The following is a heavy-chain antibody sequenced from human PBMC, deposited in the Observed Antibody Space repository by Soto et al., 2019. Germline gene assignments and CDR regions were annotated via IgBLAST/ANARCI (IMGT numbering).Heavy chain of an antibody. D-gene: IGHD3-3*01. V-gene: IGHV4-61*01. Sequence: SETLSLTCTVSGGSFKSGSYCWSWIRQPPGKGLEWIGYVYHTGRTNYNPSLKSRVSISMDTSKSQFSLDLDSVTAADTAVYFCARDFDYFDNWGQGTLVTVSS. J-gene: IGHJ4*02. CDR1: GGSFKSGSYC. CDR3: ARDFDYFDN. CDR2: VYHTGRT.